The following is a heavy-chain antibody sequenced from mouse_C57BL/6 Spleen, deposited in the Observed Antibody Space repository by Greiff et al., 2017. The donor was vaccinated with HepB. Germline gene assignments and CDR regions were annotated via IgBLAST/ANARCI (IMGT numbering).Heavy chain of an antibody. Sequence: EVKLMESGGGLVKPGGSLKLSCAASGFTFSDYGMHWVRQAPEKGLEWVAYISSGSSTIYYADTVKGRFTISRDNAKNTLFLQMTSLRSENTAMYYCARSPTVVAHWYFDVWGTGTTVTVSS. D-gene: IGHD1-1*01. CDR3: ARSPTVVAHWYFDV. CDR1: GFTFSDYG. CDR2: ISSGSSTI. V-gene: IGHV5-17*01. J-gene: IGHJ1*03.